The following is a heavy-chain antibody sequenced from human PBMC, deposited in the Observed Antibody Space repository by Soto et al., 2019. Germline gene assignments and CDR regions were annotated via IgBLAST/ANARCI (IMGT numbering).Heavy chain of an antibody. CDR1: GGSISGSY. D-gene: IGHD2-15*01. CDR2: IHYSGST. V-gene: IGHV4-59*01. Sequence: SATRSFACPVCGGSISGSYWSWIRQTAGKVLECVGYIHYSGSTNYNPSLKSRVTMSVDSAKNQFSLQLSYVTAADTAVYFCTKCRRTDGEGYSFDWWCQVALVT. CDR3: TKCRRTDGEGYSFDW. J-gene: IGHJ4*02.